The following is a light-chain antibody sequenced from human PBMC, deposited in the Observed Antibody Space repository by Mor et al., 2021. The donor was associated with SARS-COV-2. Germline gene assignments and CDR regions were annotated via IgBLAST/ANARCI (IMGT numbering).Light chain of an antibody. CDR3: SSYTSRSLVV. CDR2: EVT. Sequence: EVTNRPSGVPDRFSGSKSGNTASLTISGLQAEDETDYYCSSYTSRSLVVFGGGTKLT. V-gene: IGLV2-18*02. J-gene: IGLJ2*01.